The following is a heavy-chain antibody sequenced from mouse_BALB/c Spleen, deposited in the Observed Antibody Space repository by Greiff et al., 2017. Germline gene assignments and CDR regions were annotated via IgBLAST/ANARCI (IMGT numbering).Heavy chain of an antibody. CDR2: ISYDGSN. D-gene: IGHD2-4*01. CDR3: AREPTMITSYYAMDY. J-gene: IGHJ4*01. CDR1: GYSITSGYY. V-gene: IGHV3-6*02. Sequence: VQLQQSGPGLVKPSQSLSLTCSVTGYSITSGYYWNWIRQFPGNTLEWMGYISYDGSNNYNPSLKNRISITRDTSKNQFFLKLNSVTTEDTATYYFAREPTMITSYYAMDYWGQGTSVTVSA.